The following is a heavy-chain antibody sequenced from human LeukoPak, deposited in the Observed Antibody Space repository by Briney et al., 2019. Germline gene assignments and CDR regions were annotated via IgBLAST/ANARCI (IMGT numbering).Heavy chain of an antibody. CDR2: MKADGSET. CDR1: GFTLSSYS. CDR3: ARSITMIPEDY. J-gene: IGHJ4*02. V-gene: IGHV3-7*04. Sequence: GGSLRLSCGGSGFTLSSYSLSWVRQAPGKGLEWVAYMKADGSETDYVDSVRGRFTISRVSAKNSLLLQMNSLRAEDTAVYYCARSITMIPEDYWGQGTLVTVSS. D-gene: IGHD3-22*01.